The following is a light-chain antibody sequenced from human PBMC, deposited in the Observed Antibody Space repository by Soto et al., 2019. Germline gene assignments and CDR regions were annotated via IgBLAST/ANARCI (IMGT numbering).Light chain of an antibody. CDR2: GPS. CDR3: QQYNNWPG. V-gene: IGKV3-15*01. Sequence: EIVMTQSPAPLSVSPGERATLSCRTSQSVSSNLALYQQKPGQAPRVLIYGPSTRATGIPARFRGSGSRTEFTITICSLQSEDVAVYYCQQYNNWPGFGPGTKVDIK. CDR1: QSVSSN. J-gene: IGKJ3*01.